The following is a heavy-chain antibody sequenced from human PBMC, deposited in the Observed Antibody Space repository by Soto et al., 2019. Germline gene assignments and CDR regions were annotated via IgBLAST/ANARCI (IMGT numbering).Heavy chain of an antibody. V-gene: IGHV4-31*03. CDR1: GGSLREFGHF. CDR2: STYTGVT. D-gene: IGHD3-16*01. J-gene: IGHJ5*01. Sequence: NPSETLSLTCTVSGGSLREFGHFWTWIRQRPGRGLEWIGYSTYTGVTYYSPSLQSRISISVDTSKNQFSLTLNSVTAADTAVYYCATDSGGPRLNRFDSWGHGTLVTVSS. CDR3: ATDSGGPRLNRFDS.